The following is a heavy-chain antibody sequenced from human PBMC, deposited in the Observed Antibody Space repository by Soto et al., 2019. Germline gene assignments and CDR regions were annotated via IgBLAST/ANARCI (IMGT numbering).Heavy chain of an antibody. Sequence: QVQLVQSGAEVKRPGSSVKVSCKASGDTFNFYSINWVRQAPGLGLEWMGRVNPIVSMSNYAQKFQGRVTLTTAXXTSTAYMELSSLRSEDTAIYYCASSYGSGYRAFDYWGQGALVTVSS. CDR2: VNPIVSMS. V-gene: IGHV1-69*02. CDR3: ASSYGSGYRAFDY. J-gene: IGHJ4*02. D-gene: IGHD3-10*01. CDR1: GDTFNFYS.